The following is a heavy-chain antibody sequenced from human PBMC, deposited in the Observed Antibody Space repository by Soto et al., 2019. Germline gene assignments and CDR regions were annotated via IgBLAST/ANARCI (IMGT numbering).Heavy chain of an antibody. D-gene: IGHD4-17*01. Sequence: PSETLSLTCTVSGGSISSGGYYWSWIRQHPGKGLEWIGYIYYSGSTYYNPSLKSRVTISVDTSKNQFSLKLSSVTAADTAVYYCASADYGEEWSYFDYWGQGTLVTVSS. CDR2: IYYSGST. CDR1: GGSISSGGYY. CDR3: ASADYGEEWSYFDY. J-gene: IGHJ4*02. V-gene: IGHV4-31*03.